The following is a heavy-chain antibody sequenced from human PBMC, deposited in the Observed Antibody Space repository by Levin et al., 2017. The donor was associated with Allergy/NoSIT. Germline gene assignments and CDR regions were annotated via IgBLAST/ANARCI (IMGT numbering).Heavy chain of an antibody. CDR2: IYYSGST. D-gene: IGHD3-22*01. J-gene: IGHJ4*02. V-gene: IGHV4-31*03. CDR1: GGSISSGGYY. CDR3: ASDSSGYISGGFDY. Sequence: SSETLSLTCTVSGGSISSGGYYWSWIRQHPGKGLEWIGYIYYSGSTYYNPSLKSRVTISVDTSKNQFSLKLSSVTAADTAVYYCASDSSGYISGGFDYWGQGTLVTVSS.